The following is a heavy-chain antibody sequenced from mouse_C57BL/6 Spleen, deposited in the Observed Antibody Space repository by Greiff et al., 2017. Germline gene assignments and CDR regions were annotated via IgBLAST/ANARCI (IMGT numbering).Heavy chain of an antibody. CDR1: GYTFTSYW. CDR3: AVNWDRFAY. CDR2: IDPSDSDT. J-gene: IGHJ3*01. V-gene: IGHV1-52*01. Sequence: QVQLQQPGAELVRPGSSVKLSCKASGYTFTSYWMHWVQQRPIQGLEWIGNIDPSDSDTHYNQKFKDKATLTVDKSSSTAYMQLSSLTSEDSAVYYCAVNWDRFAYSGQGTLVTVSA. D-gene: IGHD4-1*01.